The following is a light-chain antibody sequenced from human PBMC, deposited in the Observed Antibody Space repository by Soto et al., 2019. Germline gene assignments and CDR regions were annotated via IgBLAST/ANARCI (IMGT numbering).Light chain of an antibody. J-gene: IGKJ2*03. V-gene: IGKV3-20*01. CDR3: QQYATSPYS. Sequence: EIVLTQSPGTLSLSPGERGTLSCRASQSLSSNYLAWYQQKPGQAPRLLMYAASSRATGIPDRFSGSGSGTDFTLIISRLEPEDFAVYYCQQYATSPYSFGQGTKLEIK. CDR2: AAS. CDR1: QSLSSNY.